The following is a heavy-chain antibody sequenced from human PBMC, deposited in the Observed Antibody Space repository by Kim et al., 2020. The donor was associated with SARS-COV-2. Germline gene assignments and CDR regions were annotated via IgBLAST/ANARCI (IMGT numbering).Heavy chain of an antibody. V-gene: IGHV3-30-3*01. Sequence: GGSLRLSCAASGFTFRSYTMHWVRQAPGKGLEWVAVTSYDGSNKYYADSVKGRFXISXDNSKNTLXXQMNSLRVEDTAVYYCARPLSXXGTLVAFDIWGQXXXVTVSS. CDR1: GFTFRSYT. CDR2: TSYDGSNK. CDR3: ARPLSXXGTLVAFDI. D-gene: IGHD1-7*01. J-gene: IGHJ3*02.